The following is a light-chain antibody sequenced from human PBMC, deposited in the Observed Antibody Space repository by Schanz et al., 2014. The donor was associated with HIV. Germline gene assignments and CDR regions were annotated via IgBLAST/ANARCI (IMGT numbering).Light chain of an antibody. J-gene: IGKJ1*01. V-gene: IGKV3-20*01. CDR2: GAS. CDR1: QSISTN. CDR3: QHYAAEPRT. Sequence: EIVLTQSPGSLSLSPGGRATLSCGASQSISTNLAWYQQKPGQAPRLLIYGASNRATGIPDRFSGSGSGTDFTLTISRLEPEDFAVYYCQHYAAEPRTFGQGTKVEIK.